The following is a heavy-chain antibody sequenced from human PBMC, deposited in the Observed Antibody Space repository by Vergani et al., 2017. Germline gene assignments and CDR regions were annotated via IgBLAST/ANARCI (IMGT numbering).Heavy chain of an antibody. J-gene: IGHJ3*02. CDR3: ARGKSVVVVANDSFDI. CDR2: INPSGGST. Sequence: QVQLVQSGAEVKKPGASVKVSCKASGYTFTSYYMHWVRQAPGQGLEWMGIINPSGGSTSYAQKFQGRVTMTRDTSTSTVYMELSSLRSEDTAVYYCARGKSVVVVANDSFDIWGQGTMVTVSS. D-gene: IGHD2-15*01. V-gene: IGHV1-46*01. CDR1: GYTFTSYY.